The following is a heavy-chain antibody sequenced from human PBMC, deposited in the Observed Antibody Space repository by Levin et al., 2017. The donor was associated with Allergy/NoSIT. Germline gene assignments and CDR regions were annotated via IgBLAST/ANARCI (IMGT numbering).Heavy chain of an antibody. CDR2: IYYSGST. CDR3: ASPGPYGDYFDY. V-gene: IGHV4-39*01. J-gene: IGHJ4*02. CDR1: GGSISSSDYY. D-gene: IGHD4-17*01. Sequence: PSETLSLTCSVSGGSISSSDYYWGWIRQPPGKGLEWIGSIYYSGSTYYSPSLKSRVTISVDTSKNQYSLNLSSVTAADTAVYYCASPGPYGDYFDYWGQGTLVTVSS.